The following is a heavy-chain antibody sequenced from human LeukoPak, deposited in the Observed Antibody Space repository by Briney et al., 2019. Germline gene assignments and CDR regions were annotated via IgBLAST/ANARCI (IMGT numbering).Heavy chain of an antibody. J-gene: IGHJ4*02. D-gene: IGHD2-2*01. CDR3: AREVPASSPPDY. CDR2: IYRSGST. Sequence: SETLSLTCTVSGYSISSGYYWGWSRQPPGKGLEWIGSIYRSGSTYYNPSLKSRVTVSVDTSKNQFSLKLSSVTAADTAVYYCAREVPASSPPDYWGQGTLVTVSS. CDR1: GYSISSGYY. V-gene: IGHV4-38-2*02.